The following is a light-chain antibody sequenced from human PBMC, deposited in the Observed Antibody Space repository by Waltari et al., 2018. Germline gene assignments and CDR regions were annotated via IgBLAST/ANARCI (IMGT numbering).Light chain of an antibody. CDR3: QQYGSSPPFT. J-gene: IGKJ2*01. CDR2: GAS. CDR1: QSISSSF. V-gene: IGKV3-20*01. Sequence: EIVLTQSPGTLSLSPGERVTLSCRASQSISSSFLAWYRQKPGQAPSPLIHGASSRATGIPDRFSGSGSVTDFTLTISRLEPEDFAVYYCQQYGSSPPFTFGQGTNLEI.